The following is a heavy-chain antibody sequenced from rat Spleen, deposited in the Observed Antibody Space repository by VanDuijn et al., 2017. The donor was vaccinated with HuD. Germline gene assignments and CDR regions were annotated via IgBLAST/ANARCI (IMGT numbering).Heavy chain of an antibody. J-gene: IGHJ4*01. Sequence: VQLVESGGGLVQPGRSLKLSCAASGFTFSNYDMAWVRQAPTKGLEWIASISTGGGNTYYRDSVKGRFTISRDNAKNTQYLEMDSLRSEDTATYYCARGYVMDAWGQGASVTVSS. V-gene: IGHV5S13*01. CDR1: GFTFSNYD. CDR3: ARGYVMDA. CDR2: ISTGGGNT.